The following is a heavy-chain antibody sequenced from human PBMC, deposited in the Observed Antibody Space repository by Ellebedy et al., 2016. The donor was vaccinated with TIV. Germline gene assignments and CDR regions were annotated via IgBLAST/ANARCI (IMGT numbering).Heavy chain of an antibody. CDR1: GFSFSNAW. V-gene: IGHV3-15*01. CDR3: TNGDDY. CDR2: IRSKSDGETT. J-gene: IGHJ4*02. D-gene: IGHD7-27*01. Sequence: GESLKISXAASGFSFSNAWMSWVRQAPGKGLEWVGRIRSKSDGETTDYAAPVKVRFTISRDDSKNTLYLQMNSLKTEDTAVYYCTNGDDYWGQGTLVTVSS.